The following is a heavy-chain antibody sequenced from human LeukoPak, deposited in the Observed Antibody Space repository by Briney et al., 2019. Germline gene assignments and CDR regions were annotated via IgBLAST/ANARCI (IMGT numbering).Heavy chain of an antibody. CDR2: IYHSGIT. CDR1: GGSISSSHW. Sequence: PSETLSLTCAVSGGSISSSHWWSWVRQPPGKGLEWIADIYHSGITNYNPSLKSRVTISIDKSKNQFSLKLSSMTAADTAVYYCARRGSGWYYFDYWGQGTLVTVSS. V-gene: IGHV4-4*02. D-gene: IGHD6-19*01. J-gene: IGHJ4*02. CDR3: ARRGSGWYYFDY.